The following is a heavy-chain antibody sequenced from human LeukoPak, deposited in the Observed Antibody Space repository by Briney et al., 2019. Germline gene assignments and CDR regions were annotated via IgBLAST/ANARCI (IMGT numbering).Heavy chain of an antibody. Sequence: GGSLRLSCAASGFTFSSYAMSWVRQAPGKGLEWVAVIWYDGSNKYYADSVKGRFTISRDNSKNTLYLQMNSLRAEDTAVYYCAREDGDYDYFDYWGQGTLVTVSS. D-gene: IGHD4-17*01. J-gene: IGHJ4*02. V-gene: IGHV3-33*08. CDR1: GFTFSSYA. CDR3: AREDGDYDYFDY. CDR2: IWYDGSNK.